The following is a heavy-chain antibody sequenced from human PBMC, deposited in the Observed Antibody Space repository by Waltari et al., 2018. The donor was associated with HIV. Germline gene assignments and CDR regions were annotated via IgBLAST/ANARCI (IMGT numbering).Heavy chain of an antibody. J-gene: IGHJ4*02. CDR1: GYIFINYW. V-gene: IGHV5-51*01. Sequence: AEVKKPGESLKISCKGSGYIFINYWIGWVRQMPGKGLEWMGIIYPGDSETRYSPSFQGQVTISADQSISTAYLQWSSLKASDTAMYYCARQSYGDYWSYWGQGTLVTVSS. CDR3: ARQSYGDYWSY. D-gene: IGHD4-17*01. CDR2: IYPGDSET.